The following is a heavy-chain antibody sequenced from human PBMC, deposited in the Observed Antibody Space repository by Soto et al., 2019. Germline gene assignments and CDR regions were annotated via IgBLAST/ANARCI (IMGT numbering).Heavy chain of an antibody. CDR2: IYDSGST. Sequence: SETLSLTCTVSGGSISSGDYYWSWLRQPPGKGLEWIWYIYDSGSTYYNPSLKSRVAISVDTSKNQFSLKLSSVTAADTAVYYCARGYNWNPGAFDIWGQGTMVTVSS. CDR1: GGSISSGDYY. J-gene: IGHJ3*02. D-gene: IGHD1-20*01. CDR3: ARGYNWNPGAFDI. V-gene: IGHV4-30-4*01.